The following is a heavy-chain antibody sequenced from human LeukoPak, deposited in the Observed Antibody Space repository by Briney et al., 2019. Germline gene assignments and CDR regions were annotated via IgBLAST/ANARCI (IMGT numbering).Heavy chain of an antibody. CDR1: GGSFSGYY. V-gene: IGHV4-34*01. CDR2: INHSGST. Sequence: SETLPLTCAVYGGSFSGYYWSWIRQPPGKGLEWIGEINHSGSTNYNPSLKSRVTISVDTSKSQFSLKLSSVTAADTALYYCARAYCGGDCDWNYCGMDVWGHGTKVTVSS. J-gene: IGHJ6*02. CDR3: ARAYCGGDCDWNYCGMDV. D-gene: IGHD2-21*02.